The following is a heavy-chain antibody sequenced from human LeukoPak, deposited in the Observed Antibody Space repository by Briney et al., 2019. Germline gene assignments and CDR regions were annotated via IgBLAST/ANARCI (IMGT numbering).Heavy chain of an antibody. D-gene: IGHD6-13*01. V-gene: IGHV4-59*01. CDR3: ARDGIAAAGIHGFDY. CDR1: GGAISSYY. J-gene: IGHJ4*02. Sequence: SETLSLTCTVSGGAISSYYWSWIRQPPGKGLEWFGYIYYSGSTNYNPSLKSRVTISVDTSKNQFSLKLSSVTAADTAVYYCARDGIAAAGIHGFDYWGQGTLVTVSS. CDR2: IYYSGST.